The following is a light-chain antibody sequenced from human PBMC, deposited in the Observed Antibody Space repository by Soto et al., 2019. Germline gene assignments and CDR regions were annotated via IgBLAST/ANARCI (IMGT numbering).Light chain of an antibody. CDR3: AVWDDSLDGWV. CDR2: NNN. J-gene: IGLJ3*02. CDR1: SSNIGSHV. V-gene: IGLV1-44*01. Sequence: QSVLTQPPSASGTPGQRVTISCSGSSSNIGSHVVYWYQQLAGTAPKLLMYNNNQRPSGVPDRVSGSKSGTSASLAIGGLQYEDEADYYCAVWDDSLDGWVFGGGTKVTVL.